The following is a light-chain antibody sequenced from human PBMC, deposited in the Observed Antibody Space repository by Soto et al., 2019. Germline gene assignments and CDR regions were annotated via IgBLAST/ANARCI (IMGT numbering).Light chain of an antibody. CDR2: STS. J-gene: IGLJ2*01. CDR1: SSNIGTNS. Sequence: QAVVTQPPSASGAPGQRVTISCSGSSSNIGTNSVNWYQQLPGTAPKLLIYSTSQRPSGVPDRFSGSKSGTSGSLAISGLQSDDEADFYCAAWDDSLSGPVFGGGTKLTVL. V-gene: IGLV1-44*01. CDR3: AAWDDSLSGPV.